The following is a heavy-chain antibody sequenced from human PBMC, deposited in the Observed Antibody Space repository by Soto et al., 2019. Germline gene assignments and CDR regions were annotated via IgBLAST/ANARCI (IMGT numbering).Heavy chain of an antibody. D-gene: IGHD3-10*01. CDR2: INVYNGNT. CDR1: GYTFTSYG. Sequence: QVQLLQSGAEVKKPGASVKVSCKASGYTFTSYGISWVRQAPGQGLEWMGWINVYNGNTNYAQKLQGRVTMTTDISTSTAYLDLRSLRSDDSAVYFCARDTSRGEYDYWGQGTLVTVSS. J-gene: IGHJ4*02. CDR3: ARDTSRGEYDY. V-gene: IGHV1-18*01.